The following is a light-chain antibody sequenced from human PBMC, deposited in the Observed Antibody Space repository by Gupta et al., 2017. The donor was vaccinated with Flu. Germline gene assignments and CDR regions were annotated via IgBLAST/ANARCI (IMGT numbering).Light chain of an antibody. CDR1: TLSNQY. J-gene: IGLJ2*01. CDR2: RDT. V-gene: IGLV3-25*02. Sequence: HELTQPPSVSVSPGQTARITCSGDTLSNQYAFWYQQQPGQAPLLIIYRDTERPSGTPERFSGSSSGTTATLTISGVQAEDEADYYCRSPDNDGSFLFGGGTKLTVL. CDR3: RSPDNDGSFL.